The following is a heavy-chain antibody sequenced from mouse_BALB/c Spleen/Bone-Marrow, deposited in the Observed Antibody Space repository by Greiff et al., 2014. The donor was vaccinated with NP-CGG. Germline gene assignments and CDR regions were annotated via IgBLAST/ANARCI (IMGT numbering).Heavy chain of an antibody. CDR2: IFPGSGNT. CDR3: TRQGFAC. Sequence: VPLQPSGPALLQPGSSVPISCQAPVYPFRLSCIALFPPRPVHGLEWIGEIFPGSGNTHYNEKFKGKATFTADTSSNTAYMQLSSLTSEDSAVYYCTRQGFACWGQGTLVTVSA. V-gene: IGHV1-9*01. CDR1: VYPFRLSC. J-gene: IGHJ3*01.